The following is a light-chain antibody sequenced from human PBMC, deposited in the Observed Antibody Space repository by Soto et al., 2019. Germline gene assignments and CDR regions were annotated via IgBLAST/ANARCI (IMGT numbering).Light chain of an antibody. J-gene: IGLJ2*01. Sequence: QSALTQSPSASGIRGQSVTISCSGTGSDVGAYNYLSWYQHHPGKAPKLIIYEVIKRPSGVPDRFSGSKSGTTASLTVSGLQTEAEAVYYCGSFVGGTTLIFGGGTKLTVL. CDR3: GSFVGGTTLI. CDR1: GSDVGAYNY. V-gene: IGLV2-8*01. CDR2: EVI.